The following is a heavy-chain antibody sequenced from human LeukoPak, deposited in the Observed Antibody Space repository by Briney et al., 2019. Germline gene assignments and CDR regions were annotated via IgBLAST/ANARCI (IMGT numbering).Heavy chain of an antibody. V-gene: IGHV3-53*05. Sequence: GGSLRLSCAASGFTVSSNYMSWVRQAPGKGLEWVSVIYSGGSTYYADSVKGRFTISRDNSKNTLYLQMNSLRAEDTAVYYCAKTFYYYVSSGSPIDYWGQGTLVTVSS. D-gene: IGHD3-22*01. J-gene: IGHJ4*02. CDR3: AKTFYYYVSSGSPIDY. CDR1: GFTVSSNY. CDR2: IYSGGST.